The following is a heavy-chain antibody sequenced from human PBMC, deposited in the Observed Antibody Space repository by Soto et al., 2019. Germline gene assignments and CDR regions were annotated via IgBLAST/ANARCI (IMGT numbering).Heavy chain of an antibody. J-gene: IGHJ5*02. CDR2: IYPSDSQT. D-gene: IGHD4-17*01. V-gene: IGHV5-51*01. CDR1: GYSFSNWW. Sequence: GESLKISFKGSGYSFSNWWIAWVRQMPGKGLEHMGIIYPSDSQTRYSPSFQGQVTISADKSISTAYLQWSSLKASDTAIYYCARHGFYGDYSSNYFDPWGQGTLVTVSS. CDR3: ARHGFYGDYSSNYFDP.